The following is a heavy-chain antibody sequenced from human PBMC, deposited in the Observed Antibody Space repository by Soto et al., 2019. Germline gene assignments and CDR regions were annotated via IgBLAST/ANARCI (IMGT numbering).Heavy chain of an antibody. CDR3: AMCIAARPLGYYYGMDV. D-gene: IGHD6-6*01. CDR2: IDPSDSYT. V-gene: IGHV5-10-1*01. CDR1: GYSFTSYW. J-gene: IGHJ6*02. Sequence: GESLKISCKGSGYSFTSYWISWVCQMPGKGLEWMGRIDPSDSYTNYSPSFQGHVTISADKSISTAYLQWSSLKASDTAMYYCAMCIAARPLGYYYGMDVWGQGTTVTVSS.